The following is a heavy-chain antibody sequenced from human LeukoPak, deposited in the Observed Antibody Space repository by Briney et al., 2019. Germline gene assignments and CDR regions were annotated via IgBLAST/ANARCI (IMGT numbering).Heavy chain of an antibody. V-gene: IGHV3-48*02. CDR3: ARDLHYALDY. CDR1: GFTFSSYS. D-gene: IGHD3-16*01. Sequence: PGGSLRLSCAASGFTFSSYSMNWARQAPGKGLEWVSHIRSSSKTIYYLDSVKGRFTISRDNAKNSLFLQMNSPRDEDTAVYYCARDLHYALDYWGQGTLVTVSS. CDR2: IRSSSKTI. J-gene: IGHJ4*02.